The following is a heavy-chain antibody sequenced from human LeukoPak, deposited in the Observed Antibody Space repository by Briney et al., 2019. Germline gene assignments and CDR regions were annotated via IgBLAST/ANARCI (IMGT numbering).Heavy chain of an antibody. D-gene: IGHD3-3*01. J-gene: IGHJ5*02. CDR2: INSDGSST. Sequence: GGSLRLSCAASGFIFSSYSMSWVRQAPGKGLVWVSRINSDGSSTSYADSVKGRFTISRDNAKNTLYLQMNSLRAEDTAVYYCARNYDFWSGHYNWFDPWGQGTLVTVSS. CDR3: ARNYDFWSGHYNWFDP. CDR1: GFIFSSYS. V-gene: IGHV3-74*01.